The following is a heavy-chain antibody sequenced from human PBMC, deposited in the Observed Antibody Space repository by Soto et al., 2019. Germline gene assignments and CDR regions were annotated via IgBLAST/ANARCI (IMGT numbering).Heavy chain of an antibody. CDR3: ASTSGGYLHN. CDR2: IYHSGDT. V-gene: IGHV4-31*03. CDR1: GDSMSSGAYY. D-gene: IGHD2-8*02. Sequence: SETLSLTCSVYGDSMSSGAYYWSWIRQHPGKGLEWIAYIYHSGDTHYNPSLRSRITISVDTSKNQFSLKLTSVTDADTAVYYCASTSGGYLHNWGQGTLVTV. J-gene: IGHJ4*02.